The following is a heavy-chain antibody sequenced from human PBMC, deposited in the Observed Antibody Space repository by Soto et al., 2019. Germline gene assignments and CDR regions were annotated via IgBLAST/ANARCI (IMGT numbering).Heavy chain of an antibody. CDR2: IYYSGST. CDR1: GGSISSSSYY. V-gene: IGHV4-39*01. D-gene: IGHD2-2*01. J-gene: IGHJ3*02. CDR3: ARPRYCSSTSCQDAFDI. Sequence: SETLSLTCTVSGGSISSSSYYWGWIRQPPGKGLEWIGSIYYSGSTYYNPSLKSRVTISVDTSKNQFSLKLSSVTAADTAVYYCARPRYCSSTSCQDAFDIWGQGTMVTVSS.